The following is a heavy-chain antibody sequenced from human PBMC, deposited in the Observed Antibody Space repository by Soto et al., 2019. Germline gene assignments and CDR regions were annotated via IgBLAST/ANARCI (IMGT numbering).Heavy chain of an antibody. CDR3: ARVLLGGGYELYYYYYGMDV. D-gene: IGHD5-12*01. Sequence: SVKVSCKASGGTFSSYAISWVRQAPGQGLEWMGGIIPIFGTANYAQKFQGRVTITADKSTSTAYMELSSLRSEDTAVYYCARVLLGGGYELYYYYYGMDVWGQGTTVTVSS. CDR1: GGTFSSYA. V-gene: IGHV1-69*06. CDR2: IIPIFGTA. J-gene: IGHJ6*02.